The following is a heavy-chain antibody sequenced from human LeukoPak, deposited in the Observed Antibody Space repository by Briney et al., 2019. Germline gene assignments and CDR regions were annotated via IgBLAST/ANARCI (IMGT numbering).Heavy chain of an antibody. V-gene: IGHV3-7*01. CDR1: GFTFSSYW. J-gene: IGHJ4*02. CDR2: IKQDGSEK. CDR3: ARIRITMIVGLASRFDY. Sequence: GESLRRSCAASGFTFSSYWMSWVRQAPGKGLEWVANIKQDGSEKYYVDSVKGRFTIPRDNAKNSLYLQMNSLRAEDTAVYYCARIRITMIVGLASRFDYWGQGTLVTVSS. D-gene: IGHD3-22*01.